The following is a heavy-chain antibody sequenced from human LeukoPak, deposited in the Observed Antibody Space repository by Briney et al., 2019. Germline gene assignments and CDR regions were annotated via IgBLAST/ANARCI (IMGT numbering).Heavy chain of an antibody. CDR2: INPNSGGT. CDR3: ASADSGYGDDY. Sequence: ASVTVSCTASGYTFTVYYMHWVRQAPGQGLEWMGRINPNSGGTNYAQKFQGRVTMTRDTSISTAYMELSRLRSDDTAVYYCASADSGYGDDYWGQGTLVTVSS. V-gene: IGHV1-2*06. D-gene: IGHD5-12*01. J-gene: IGHJ4*02. CDR1: GYTFTVYY.